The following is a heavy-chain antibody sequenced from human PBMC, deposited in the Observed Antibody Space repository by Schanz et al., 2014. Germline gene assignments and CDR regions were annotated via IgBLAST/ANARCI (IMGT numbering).Heavy chain of an antibody. J-gene: IGHJ4*02. Sequence: EVQLLESGGGLVQPGGSLRLSCAASGFTFSSYAMSWVRQAPGKGLEWVSYICSSGNTIYYADSVKGRFTISRDNAKNSLYLQMNSLRAEDTAVYYCARPRFDYGEVDYWGQGTLVTVSS. CDR1: GFTFSSYA. V-gene: IGHV3-48*03. CDR2: ICSSGNTI. D-gene: IGHD4-17*01. CDR3: ARPRFDYGEVDY.